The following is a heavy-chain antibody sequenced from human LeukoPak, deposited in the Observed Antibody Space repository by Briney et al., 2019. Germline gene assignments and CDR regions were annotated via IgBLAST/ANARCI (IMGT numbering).Heavy chain of an antibody. V-gene: IGHV1-18*01. CDR3: ARGPQYYYDSSGYHNWFDP. CDR1: GYTFSSYG. D-gene: IGHD3-22*01. J-gene: IGHJ5*02. CDR2: ISAYNGNT. Sequence: ASVKVSCKASGYTFSSYGISWVRQAPGQGLEWMGWISAYNGNTNYAQKLQGRVTMTTDTSTSTAYMELRSLRSDDTAVYYCARGPQYYYDSSGYHNWFDPWGQGTPVTVSS.